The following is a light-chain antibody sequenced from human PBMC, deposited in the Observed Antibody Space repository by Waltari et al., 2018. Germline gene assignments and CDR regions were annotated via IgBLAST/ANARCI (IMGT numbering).Light chain of an antibody. CDR1: SSDFAVFNY. CDR3: SSYTSTWV. Sequence: QSALTQSASVSGSPGQSITISCTGTSSDFAVFNYVSWYQQHPGKAPQLMIYDVSKRPPGVSNRFSGSKSGNTASLTISGLQAEDEADYYCSSYTSTWVFGGGTKLTVL. J-gene: IGLJ3*02. V-gene: IGLV2-14*01. CDR2: DVS.